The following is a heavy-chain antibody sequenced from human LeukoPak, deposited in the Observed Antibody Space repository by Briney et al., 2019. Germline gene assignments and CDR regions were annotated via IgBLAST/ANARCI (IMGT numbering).Heavy chain of an antibody. CDR1: GGSISSYY. J-gene: IGHJ6*03. CDR2: IYYSGST. CDR3: AGTQYSSSAGYYYYMDV. V-gene: IGHV4-59*01. D-gene: IGHD6-6*01. Sequence: PSETLSLTCTVSGGSISSYYWSWIRQPPGKGLEWIGYIYYSGSTNYNPALKSRVTISVDTSKNQFPLKLSSVTAADTAVYYCAGTQYSSSAGYYYYMDVWGKGTTVTVSS.